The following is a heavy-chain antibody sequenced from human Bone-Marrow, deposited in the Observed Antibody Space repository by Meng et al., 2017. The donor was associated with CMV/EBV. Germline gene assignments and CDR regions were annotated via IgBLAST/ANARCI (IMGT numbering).Heavy chain of an antibody. Sequence: GESLKISCAASGFTFSSYWMSWVRQAPGKGLEWVANIKQDGSEKYYVGSVKGRFTIPRDNSKNSPYLQMNSLRAEDTAVYYCAREATEIRFSEWLFPTYYFDYWGQGTLVAVSS. V-gene: IGHV3-7*01. CDR1: GFTFSSYW. J-gene: IGHJ4*02. CDR2: IKQDGSEK. D-gene: IGHD3-3*01. CDR3: AREATEIRFSEWLFPTYYFDY.